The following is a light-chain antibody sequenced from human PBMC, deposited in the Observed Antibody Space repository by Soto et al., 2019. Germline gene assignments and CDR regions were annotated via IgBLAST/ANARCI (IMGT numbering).Light chain of an antibody. Sequence: QPVLTQSPSASASLGASVKLTCTLSSGHSSYAIAGHQQQPEKGPRYLMKLNSDGSHSKGDGIPDLFSGSSSGAERYLTISSLQSEDEADYYCQTWGTGIHYVFGTGTKLTVL. CDR3: QTWGTGIHYV. CDR2: LNSDGSH. J-gene: IGLJ1*01. CDR1: SGHSSYA. V-gene: IGLV4-69*01.